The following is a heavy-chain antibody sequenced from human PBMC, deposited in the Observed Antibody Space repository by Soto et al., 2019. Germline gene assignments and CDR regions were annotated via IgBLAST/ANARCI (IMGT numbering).Heavy chain of an antibody. CDR3: AKAKSSGWYFSDY. Sequence: EVQLLESGGGLVQRGGSLRLSCAGTGFTFSSYDMSWVRQAPGKGLEWVSTIRGSGGSTYYADSVKGRFTISRDNSKNTLYLQMNNLRAEDTAVYYCAKAKSSGWYFSDYWGQGTLVTVSS. CDR1: GFTFSSYD. CDR2: IRGSGGST. V-gene: IGHV3-23*01. D-gene: IGHD6-19*01. J-gene: IGHJ4*02.